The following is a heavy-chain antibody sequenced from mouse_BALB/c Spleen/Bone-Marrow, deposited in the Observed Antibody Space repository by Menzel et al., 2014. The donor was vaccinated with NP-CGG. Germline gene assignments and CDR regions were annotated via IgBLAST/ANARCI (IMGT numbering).Heavy chain of an antibody. CDR2: ISSKSTNYTT. V-gene: IGHV10-1*01. D-gene: IGHD2-4*01. CDR3: VRQDYNYPMDY. Sequence: EVKVVESGGGLVQPKGSLKLSCAASGFTFNIYAMNWVRQAPRKGLEWVARISSKSTNYTTCYADSVKDRFTISSDDSQSMLNLQMNSLKTEDTAIYYCVRQDYNYPMDYWGQGTSVTVSS. J-gene: IGHJ4*01. CDR1: GFTFNIYA.